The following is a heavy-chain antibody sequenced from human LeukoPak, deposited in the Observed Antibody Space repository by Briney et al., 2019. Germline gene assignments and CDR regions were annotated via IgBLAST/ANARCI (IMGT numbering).Heavy chain of an antibody. J-gene: IGHJ6*02. CDR1: GFTFSSYA. Sequence: PGRSLRLSCAASGFTFSSYAMHWVRQAPGKGLERVAVISYDGSNKYYADSVKGRFTISRDNSKNTLYLQMNSLRAEDTAVYYCARSYLGYCSSTSCPPYYYYGMDVWGQGTTVTVSS. V-gene: IGHV3-30-3*01. CDR2: ISYDGSNK. CDR3: ARSYLGYCSSTSCPPYYYYGMDV. D-gene: IGHD2-2*01.